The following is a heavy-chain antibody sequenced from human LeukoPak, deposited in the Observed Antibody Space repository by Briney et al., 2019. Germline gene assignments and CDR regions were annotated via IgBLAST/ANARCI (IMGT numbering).Heavy chain of an antibody. D-gene: IGHD3-16*01. CDR3: ARGLAFGDNYYYYYYMDV. CDR1: GYTFTSYD. CDR2: MNPNSGKT. J-gene: IGHJ6*03. V-gene: IGHV1-8*01. Sequence: ASVTVSCKASGYTFTSYDINWVRQAPGQGLEWMGWMNPNSGKTGYAQKLQGRVTMTRNTSISTAYMELSSLRSEDTAVYYCARGLAFGDNYYYYYYMDVWGKGTTVTVSS.